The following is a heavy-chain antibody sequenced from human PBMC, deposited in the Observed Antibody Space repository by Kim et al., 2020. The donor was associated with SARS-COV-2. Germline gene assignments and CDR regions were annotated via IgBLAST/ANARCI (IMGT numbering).Heavy chain of an antibody. CDR2: ISSSSSYI. V-gene: IGHV3-21*01. CDR1: GFTFSSYS. Sequence: GGSLRLSCAASGFTFSSYSMNWVRQAPGKGLEWVSSISSSSSYIYYADSVKGRFTISRDNAKNSLYLQMNSLRAEDTAVYYCARERDTHYYYYGMDVWGQGTTVTVSS. J-gene: IGHJ6*02. CDR3: ARERDTHYYYYGMDV.